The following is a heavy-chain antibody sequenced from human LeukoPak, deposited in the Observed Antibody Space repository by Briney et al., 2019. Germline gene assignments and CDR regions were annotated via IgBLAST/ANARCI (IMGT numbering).Heavy chain of an antibody. D-gene: IGHD3-9*01. V-gene: IGHV3-33*01. CDR3: ARDRDIPTAYCFDY. CDR1: GFTFSSYG. CDR2: IWYDGSNK. Sequence: GRSLRLSCAASGFTFSSYGMHWVRQAPGKGLEWVAVIWYDGSNKYYADSVKGRFTISRDNSKNTLYLQMNSLRAEDTAVYYCARDRDIPTAYCFDYWGQGTLVTVSS. J-gene: IGHJ4*02.